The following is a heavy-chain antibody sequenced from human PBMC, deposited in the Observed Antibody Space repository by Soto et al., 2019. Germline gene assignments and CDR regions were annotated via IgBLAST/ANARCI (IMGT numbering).Heavy chain of an antibody. CDR3: ARGHLPGGNTFYYDY. Sequence: QVQLQQWGAGLLKPSETLSLTCTVYVGSFSGNYWSWIRQPPGMGLGWIGEISHSGSTNYNPSLKSRVTISVDTSKNQSSLKLSSVTAADTAMYYCARGHLPGGNTFYYDYWGQGTLVTVSS. CDR2: ISHSGST. D-gene: IGHD2-15*01. J-gene: IGHJ4*02. V-gene: IGHV4-34*01. CDR1: VGSFSGNY.